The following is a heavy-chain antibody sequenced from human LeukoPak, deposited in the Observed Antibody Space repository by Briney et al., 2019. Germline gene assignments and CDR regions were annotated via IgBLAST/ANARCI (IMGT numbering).Heavy chain of an antibody. V-gene: IGHV4-34*01. Sequence: SETLSLTCAVYGGSFSGYYWSWIRQPPGKGLEWIGEINHSGSTNYNPSLKSRVTISVDTSKNQFSLKLSSVTAADTAVYYCARNPRRKHYYDSSGYFGYWGQGTPVTVSS. CDR3: ARNPRRKHYYDSSGYFGY. CDR2: INHSGST. D-gene: IGHD3-22*01. CDR1: GGSFSGYY. J-gene: IGHJ4*02.